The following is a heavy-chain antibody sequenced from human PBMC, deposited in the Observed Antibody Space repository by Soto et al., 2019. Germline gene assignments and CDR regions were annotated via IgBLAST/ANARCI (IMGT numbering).Heavy chain of an antibody. V-gene: IGHV3-23*01. CDR2: ISGSGGST. CDR1: GFTFSSYA. J-gene: IGHJ3*02. CDR3: TAEYYDFWSGYPAAFDI. D-gene: IGHD3-3*01. Sequence: PGGSLRLSCAASGFTFSSYAMSWVRQAPGKGLEWVSAISGSGGSTYYADSVKGRFTISRDNSKNTLYLQMNSLRAEDTAVYYCTAEYYDFWSGYPAAFDIWGQGTMVTVSS.